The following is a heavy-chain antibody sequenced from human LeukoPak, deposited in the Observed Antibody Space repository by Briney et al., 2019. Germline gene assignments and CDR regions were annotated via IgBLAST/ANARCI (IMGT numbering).Heavy chain of an antibody. Sequence: GESLKISCKGSGYSFTSYWIGWVRQMPGKGLEWMGIIYPGDSDTRYSPSFQGQVTISADKSISTAYLQWSSLKASDTAMYYCARENQQQLVHNAFDIWGQGTMVTVSS. J-gene: IGHJ3*02. CDR1: GYSFTSYW. V-gene: IGHV5-51*01. CDR2: IYPGDSDT. CDR3: ARENQQQLVHNAFDI. D-gene: IGHD6-13*01.